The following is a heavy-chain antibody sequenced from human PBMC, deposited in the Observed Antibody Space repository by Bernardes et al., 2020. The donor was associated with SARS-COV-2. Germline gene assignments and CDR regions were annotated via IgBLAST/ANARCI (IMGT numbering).Heavy chain of an antibody. J-gene: IGHJ3*01. CDR3: AKGGPGVTGDAFDV. V-gene: IGHV3-23*01. Sequence: VESLCLSCEASGFTFSIYAMSWVRQAPGKGPEWVSAISSSGASRYYADSVKGRSTISRDNSKNTLFLQMNGLRAEDTAVYYCAKGGPGVTGDAFDVWGHGTMVTVSS. CDR2: ISSSGASR. D-gene: IGHD2-8*01. CDR1: GFTFSIYA.